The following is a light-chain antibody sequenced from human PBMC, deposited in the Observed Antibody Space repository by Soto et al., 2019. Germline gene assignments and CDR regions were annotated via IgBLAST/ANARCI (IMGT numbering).Light chain of an antibody. CDR1: QIISIC. J-gene: IGKJ1*01. Sequence: DIQMTQSPSTLSGSVGDRVTILCGAIQIISICLAWYQQKPGKAPKLLIYKASTLKSGVPSRFSGSGSGTEFTLTISSLQPDDFATYYCQHYNSYSEAFGQGTKVELK. CDR3: QHYNSYSEA. CDR2: KAS. V-gene: IGKV1-5*03.